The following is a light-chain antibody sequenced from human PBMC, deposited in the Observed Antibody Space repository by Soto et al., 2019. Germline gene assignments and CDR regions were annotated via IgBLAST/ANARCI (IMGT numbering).Light chain of an antibody. V-gene: IGKV3-20*01. Sequence: EVVLTQSPGTLSLSPGERATLSCRASQNIVSGYLAWYQQKPGQAPRLLIYGATTSATGIPDRFSGSGSGTDFTLTISRLEPEDFAVYFCYQYVKSPLTFGGGTKVEIK. J-gene: IGKJ4*01. CDR3: YQYVKSPLT. CDR1: QNIVSGY. CDR2: GAT.